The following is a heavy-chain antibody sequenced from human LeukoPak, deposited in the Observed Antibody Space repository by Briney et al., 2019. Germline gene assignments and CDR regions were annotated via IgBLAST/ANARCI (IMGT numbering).Heavy chain of an antibody. V-gene: IGHV3-7*01. D-gene: IGHD7-27*01. CDR1: GFTFNSFF. Sequence: GSLRLSCAASGFTFNSFFLNWVRLTPGRELEWVACISQDGSETFYMDSVRGRFTISRDNTKNSLYLQMDSLRAEDTAVYFCVRDLGHSRHYFEYWGQGALVTVSS. CDR2: ISQDGSET. CDR3: VRDLGHSRHYFEY. J-gene: IGHJ4*02.